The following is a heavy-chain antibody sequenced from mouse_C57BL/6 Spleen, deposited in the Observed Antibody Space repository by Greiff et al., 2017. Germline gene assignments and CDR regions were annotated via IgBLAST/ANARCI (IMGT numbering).Heavy chain of an antibody. V-gene: IGHV1-82*01. CDR2: IYPGDGDT. J-gene: IGHJ2*01. D-gene: IGHD2-4*01. CDR1: GYAFSSSW. Sequence: VQLQQSGPELVKPGASVKISCKASGYAFSSSWMNWVKQRPGKGLEWIGRIYPGDGDTNYNGKFKGKATLTADKSSSTAYMQLSSLTSEDSAVYFCALYDYDVEYFDYWGQGTTLTVSS. CDR3: ALYDYDVEYFDY.